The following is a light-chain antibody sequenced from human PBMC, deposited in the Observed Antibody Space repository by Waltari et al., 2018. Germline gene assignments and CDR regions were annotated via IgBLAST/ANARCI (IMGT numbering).Light chain of an antibody. Sequence: IVLTQSPDTLSLSPGHRATLSCRASQTINNNFLVWYQQKPGQAPRLIIHGASSRATGFPDRFSGSGSGTDVTLTISSLKPEDSAVYYCQQYDGSVLTFGGGTKVEI. CDR3: QQYDGSVLT. V-gene: IGKV3-20*01. CDR2: GAS. CDR1: QTINNNF. J-gene: IGKJ4*01.